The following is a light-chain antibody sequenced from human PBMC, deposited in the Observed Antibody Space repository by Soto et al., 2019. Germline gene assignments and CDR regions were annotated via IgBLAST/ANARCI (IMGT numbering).Light chain of an antibody. CDR3: SSYTGTSTLWV. V-gene: IGLV2-14*03. CDR2: EVS. J-gene: IGLJ3*02. CDR1: SSDVGTYNY. Sequence: QPVLTQPASVSGSPGQSITISCTGTSSDVGTYNYVSWYQQHPGTAPKLMIYEVSNRPSGVSNRFSGSKSGNTASLSISGLQTEDEADYYCSSYTGTSTLWVFGGGTKLTVL.